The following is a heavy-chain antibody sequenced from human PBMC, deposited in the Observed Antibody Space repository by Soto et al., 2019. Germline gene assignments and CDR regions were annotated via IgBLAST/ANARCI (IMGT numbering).Heavy chain of an antibody. CDR1: GFTFSSYA. J-gene: IGHJ4*02. CDR3: AKMEVGELPYRNYFDY. CDR2: ISGSGGST. V-gene: IGHV3-23*01. Sequence: GGSLRLSCAASGFTFSSYAMSWVRQAPGKGLEWVSAISGSGGSTYYADSVKGRFTISRDNSKNTLYLQMNSLRAEDTAVYYCAKMEVGELPYRNYFDYWGQGTLVTVSS. D-gene: IGHD1-26*01.